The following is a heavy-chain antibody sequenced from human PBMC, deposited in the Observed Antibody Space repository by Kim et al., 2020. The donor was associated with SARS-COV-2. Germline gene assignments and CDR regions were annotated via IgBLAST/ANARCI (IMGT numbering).Heavy chain of an antibody. Sequence: GGSLRLSCAASGFTFSSYGMHWVRQAPGKGLEWVAVIWYDGSNKYYADSVKGRFSLSRDNSKNTLYLQMNRLRAEATAEYYCAREFGARAVADHWVDYWGQGKLVTVSS. D-gene: IGHD6-19*01. CDR3: AREFGARAVADHWVDY. V-gene: IGHV3-33*01. CDR1: GFTFSSYG. J-gene: IGHJ4*02. CDR2: IWYDGSNK.